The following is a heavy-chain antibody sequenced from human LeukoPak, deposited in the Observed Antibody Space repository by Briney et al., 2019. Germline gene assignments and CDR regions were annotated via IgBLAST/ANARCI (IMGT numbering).Heavy chain of an antibody. CDR1: GGSISSGGYS. CDR3: ARVRNCSSTSCYLYAFDI. J-gene: IGHJ3*02. V-gene: IGHV4-30-2*01. D-gene: IGHD2-2*01. Sequence: SETLSLTCAVSGGSISSGGYSWSWIRQPPGKGLEWIGYIYHSGSTYYNPSLKGRVTISVDRSKNQFSLKLSSVTAADTAVYYCARVRNCSSTSCYLYAFDIWGQGTMVTVSS. CDR2: IYHSGST.